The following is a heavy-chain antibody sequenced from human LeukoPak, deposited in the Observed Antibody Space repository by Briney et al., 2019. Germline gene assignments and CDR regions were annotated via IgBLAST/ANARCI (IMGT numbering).Heavy chain of an antibody. J-gene: IGHJ4*02. CDR2: INHSGST. CDR3: ARDAYSSSRNDY. Sequence: KPSETLSLTCAVYGGSFSGYYWSWIRQPPGKGLEWIGEINHSGSTNYNPSLKSRVTISVDTSKNQFSLKLSSVTAADTAVYYCARDAYSSSRNDYWGQGTLVTVSS. D-gene: IGHD6-13*01. CDR1: GGSFSGYY. V-gene: IGHV4-34*01.